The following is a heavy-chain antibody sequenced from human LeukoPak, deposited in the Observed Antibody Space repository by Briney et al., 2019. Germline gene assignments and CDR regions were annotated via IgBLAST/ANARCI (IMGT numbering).Heavy chain of an antibody. CDR1: GFTFSSYA. D-gene: IGHD3-22*01. J-gene: IGHJ4*02. CDR2: ISHDGSNK. Sequence: GGSLRLSCAASGFTFSSYAMHWVRQAPGKGLEWVGLISHDGSNKYYADSVKGRFTISRDNSKNTLYLQMNSLRAEDTAVYYCAKTETYYDSSGYSNYYFDYWGQGTLVTVSS. CDR3: AKTETYYDSSGYSNYYFDY. V-gene: IGHV3-30*04.